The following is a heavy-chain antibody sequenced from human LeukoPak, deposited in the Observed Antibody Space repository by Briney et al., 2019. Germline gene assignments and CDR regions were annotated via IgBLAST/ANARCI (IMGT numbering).Heavy chain of an antibody. J-gene: IGHJ4*02. CDR2: IYTTGGK. D-gene: IGHD6-19*01. CDR3: ARGSDGWFAFDY. Sequence: PGGSLRLSCAASAFTVSSNYMSWVRQAPGKGLEWVSIIYTTGGKYYADSVKGRFTISRDNSKHTLYLQMNSLRAEDTAVYYCARGSDGWFAFDYWGQGSLVTVSS. V-gene: IGHV3-66*01. CDR1: AFTVSSNY.